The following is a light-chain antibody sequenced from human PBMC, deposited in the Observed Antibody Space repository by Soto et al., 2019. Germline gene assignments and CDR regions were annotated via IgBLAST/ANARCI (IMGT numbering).Light chain of an antibody. CDR2: DVS. J-gene: IGLJ3*02. Sequence: QSVLTQPASVSGSPGQSITISCTGTNSDVGGYNFVSWYQQHPGKAPKLMIYDVSNRPSGVSNRFSGSKSGNTASLTISGLQPEDEADYYCSSYSSSSTLDVFGGGTQLTVL. CDR3: SSYSSSSTLDV. V-gene: IGLV2-14*03. CDR1: NSDVGGYNF.